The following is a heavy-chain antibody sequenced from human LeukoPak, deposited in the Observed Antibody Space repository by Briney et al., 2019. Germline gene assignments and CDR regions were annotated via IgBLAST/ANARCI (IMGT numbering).Heavy chain of an antibody. V-gene: IGHV3-21*01. D-gene: IGHD2-2*01. J-gene: IGHJ6*03. CDR2: ISSSSSAI. CDR3: ARDSVVPVAQSYYYYYYMDV. CDR1: GFTFSSYA. Sequence: GGSLRLSCAASGFTFSSYAMSWVRQAPGKGLEWVSSISSSSSAIYYANSVQGRFTISRDNAKNSLYLQMNTLRAEDAAVYYCARDSVVPVAQSYYYYYYMDVWGKGTTVTVSS.